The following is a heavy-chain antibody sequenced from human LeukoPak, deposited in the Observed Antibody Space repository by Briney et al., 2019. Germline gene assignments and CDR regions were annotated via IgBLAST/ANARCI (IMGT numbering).Heavy chain of an antibody. Sequence: SSETLSLTCAVSGGSISRSGYSWSWIRQPPGKGLDWIAYIYYTRSTYYNPSLKSRVTISLDTSKNQFSLKLTPVTAADTAVYYCARGGDSSGYEGRFDPWGQGTLVTVSS. CDR1: GGSISRSGYS. CDR2: IYYTRST. D-gene: IGHD3-22*01. J-gene: IGHJ5*02. CDR3: ARGGDSSGYEGRFDP. V-gene: IGHV4-30-4*07.